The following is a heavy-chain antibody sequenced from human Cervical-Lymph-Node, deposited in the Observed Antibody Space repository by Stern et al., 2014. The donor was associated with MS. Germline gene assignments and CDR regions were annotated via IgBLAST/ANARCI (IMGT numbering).Heavy chain of an antibody. J-gene: IGHJ4*02. CDR2: IIPICGTA. D-gene: IGHD3-22*01. CDR3: ASGLGGYAHDY. Sequence: QMQLVQSGAEVKKPGSSVRVSCKASGGTFSSYAISWVRQAPGQGLEWMGAIIPICGTANYAEKFQGRVTITADESTSTAYMELSSLRSEDTALYYCASGLGGYAHDYWGQGTLVTVSS. V-gene: IGHV1-69*01. CDR1: GGTFSSYA.